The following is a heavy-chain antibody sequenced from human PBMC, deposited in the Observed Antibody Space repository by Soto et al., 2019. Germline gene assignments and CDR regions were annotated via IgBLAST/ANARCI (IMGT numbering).Heavy chain of an antibody. Sequence: SGPTLVNPTQTLTLTCTFSGFSLSTREVGVGWIRQPPGRALEWLALIYWDDDKRYRPSLKSRLTIVKDTSKNLVILIMTNMEPEDTATYYCAHRAYYYGSGSYYTHGGQGILVTVSS. CDR2: IYWDDDK. CDR1: GFSLSTREVG. V-gene: IGHV2-5*02. D-gene: IGHD3-10*01. CDR3: AHRAYYYGSGSYYTH. J-gene: IGHJ4*02.